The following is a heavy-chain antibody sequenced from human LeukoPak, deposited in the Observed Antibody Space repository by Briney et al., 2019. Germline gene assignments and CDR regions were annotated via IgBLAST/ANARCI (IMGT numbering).Heavy chain of an antibody. D-gene: IGHD5/OR15-5a*01. Sequence: GGSLRLSCAASGFTFSSYAMHWVRQAPGKGLEWVAVISYDGSNKYYADSVTGRFTISRDNSKNTLYLQMNSLRAEDTAVYYCARDKFYDVYGWFDPWGQGPLVTVSS. J-gene: IGHJ5*02. CDR3: ARDKFYDVYGWFDP. CDR1: GFTFSSYA. V-gene: IGHV3-30*04. CDR2: ISYDGSNK.